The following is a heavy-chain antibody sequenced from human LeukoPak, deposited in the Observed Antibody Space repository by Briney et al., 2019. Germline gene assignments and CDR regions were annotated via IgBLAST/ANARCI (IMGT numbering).Heavy chain of an antibody. CDR1: GFTFSSYA. D-gene: IGHD6-6*01. V-gene: IGHV3-23*01. CDR2: ISGSGGST. J-gene: IGHJ5*02. Sequence: GGSLRLSCAASGFTFSSYAMSWVRQAPGKGLEWVSAISGSGGSTYYADSVKGRFTISRDNSKNTLYLQMNSLRAEDTAVYYCAKLSNNTSIAARPPWFDPWGQGTLVTVSS. CDR3: AKLSNNTSIAARPPWFDP.